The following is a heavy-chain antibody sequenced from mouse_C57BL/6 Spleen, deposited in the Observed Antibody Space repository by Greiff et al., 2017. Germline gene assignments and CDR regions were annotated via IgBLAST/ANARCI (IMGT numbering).Heavy chain of an antibody. V-gene: IGHV1-53*01. D-gene: IGHD1-1*01. CDR1: GYTFTSYW. CDR3: ARTSYGVDAMDY. Sequence: QVQLKQPGTELVKPGASVKLSCKASGYTFTSYWMHWVKQRPGQGLEWIGNINPSNGGTNYNEKFKSKATLTVDKSSSTAYMQLSSLTSEDSAVYYCARTSYGVDAMDYWGQGTSVTVSS. J-gene: IGHJ4*01. CDR2: INPSNGGT.